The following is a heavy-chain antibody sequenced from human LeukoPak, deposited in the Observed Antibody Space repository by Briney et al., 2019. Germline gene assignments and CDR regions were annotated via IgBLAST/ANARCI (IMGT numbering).Heavy chain of an antibody. V-gene: IGHV4-34*01. CDR1: GGSFSGYY. CDR3: ARPRRPTYCSSTSCPRRAFDI. J-gene: IGHJ3*02. CDR2: INHSGST. D-gene: IGHD2-2*01. Sequence: PSETLSLTCAVYGGSFSGYYWSWIRQPPGKGLEWIGEINHSGSTNYNPSLKSRVTISVDTSKNQFSLKLSSVTAADTAVYYCARPRRPTYCSSTSCPRRAFDIWGQGTMVTVSS.